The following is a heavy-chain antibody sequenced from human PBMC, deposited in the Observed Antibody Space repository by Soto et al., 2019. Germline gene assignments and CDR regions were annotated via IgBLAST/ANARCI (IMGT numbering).Heavy chain of an antibody. J-gene: IGHJ4*02. D-gene: IGHD7-27*01. CDR2: ISGSGGDT. CDR1: GFTFSSYA. CDR3: AKVLTGDLDY. Sequence: GGALRVSCAASGFTFSSYAMSWGRQAPGKGLEWVSAISGSGGDTYYADSVKGRFTISRDNSKNTLYLQMNSLRAEDTAVYYCAKVLTGDLDYWGQGTLVTVSS. V-gene: IGHV3-23*01.